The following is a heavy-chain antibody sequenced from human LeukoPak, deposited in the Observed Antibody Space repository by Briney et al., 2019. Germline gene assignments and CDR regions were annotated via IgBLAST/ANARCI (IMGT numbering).Heavy chain of an antibody. Sequence: PPGGSLRLSCAASGFTFSSYEMNWVRQAPGKGLEWVSYISSSGSTIYYGDSVKGRFTISRDNAKNSPYLQMNSLRAEDTAVYYCARQLYGPDYWGQGTLVTVSS. CDR3: ARQLYGPDY. CDR1: GFTFSSYE. J-gene: IGHJ4*02. V-gene: IGHV3-48*03. D-gene: IGHD2-2*01. CDR2: ISSSGSTI.